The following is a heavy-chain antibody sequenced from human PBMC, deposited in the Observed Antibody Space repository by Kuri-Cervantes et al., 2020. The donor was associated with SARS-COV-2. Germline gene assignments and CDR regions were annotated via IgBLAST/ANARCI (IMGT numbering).Heavy chain of an antibody. CDR2: IYNSGTT. CDR3: ARCGCLEYYDFCPYYSYGIDV. CDR1: GSSISSYY. J-gene: IGHJ6*02. V-gene: IGHV4-59*01. Sequence: SCTVSGSSISSYYWCWIRQPPGKGLEWIGYIYNSGTTNYNPSLKSRVTITVDTSKNQFSLKLSSVTAADTAVYYCARCGCLEYYDFCPYYSYGIDVWGQGTTVTVSS. D-gene: IGHD3-3*01.